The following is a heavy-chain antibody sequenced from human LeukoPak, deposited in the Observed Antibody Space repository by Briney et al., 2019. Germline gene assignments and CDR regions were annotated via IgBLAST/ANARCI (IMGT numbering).Heavy chain of an antibody. CDR2: IYYSGST. Sequence: SETLSLTCTVSGGSISSSSYYWGWIRQPPGKGLEWIGSIYYSGSTYYNPSLKSRVTISVDTSKNQFSLKLSSVTAADTAVYYCARLGYSSGFGFAFDIWGQGTMVTVSS. CDR1: GGSISSSSYY. J-gene: IGHJ3*02. CDR3: ARLGYSSGFGFAFDI. V-gene: IGHV4-39*07. D-gene: IGHD3-22*01.